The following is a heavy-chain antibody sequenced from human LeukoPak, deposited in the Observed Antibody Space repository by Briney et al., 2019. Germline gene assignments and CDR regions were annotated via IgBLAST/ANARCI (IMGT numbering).Heavy chain of an antibody. J-gene: IGHJ4*02. CDR2: ISYNGSNK. V-gene: IGHV3-30-3*01. Sequence: GGSLRLSCAASGFTFSSYAMHWVRQAPGKGLEWVAVISYNGSNKYYADSVKGRFTISRDNSRNTLYLQMNSLRAEDTAVYYCAKDLAWSFDYWGQGTLVTVSS. CDR1: GFTFSSYA. D-gene: IGHD2-8*02. CDR3: AKDLAWSFDY.